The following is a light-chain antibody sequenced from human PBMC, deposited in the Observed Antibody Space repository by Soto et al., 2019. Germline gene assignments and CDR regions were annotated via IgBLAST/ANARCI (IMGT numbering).Light chain of an antibody. CDR2: ENN. CDR3: QSYDSDFVV. V-gene: IGLV6-57*04. Sequence: NFMLTQPHSVSESPGKTLSISCTRSSGSIANNYVQWYQQRPCSAPTTVIYENNQRLSGVPDRFSGSTDGSSNSASLTISGLQTEDEADYYCQSYDSDFVVFGGGTKRTFL. J-gene: IGLJ2*01. CDR1: SGSIANNY.